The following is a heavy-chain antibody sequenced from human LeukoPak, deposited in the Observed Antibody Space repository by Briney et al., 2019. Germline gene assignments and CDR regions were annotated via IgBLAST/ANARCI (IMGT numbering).Heavy chain of an antibody. Sequence: GASVKVSCKASGGTFSSYAISWVRQAPGQGLEWMGRIIPILGIANYAQKFQGRVTITADKSTSTAHMELSSLRSEDTAVYYCASTSGYGHYYYGMDVWGQGTTVTVSS. CDR1: GGTFSSYA. CDR3: ASTSGYGHYYYGMDV. D-gene: IGHD5-12*01. J-gene: IGHJ6*02. CDR2: IIPILGIA. V-gene: IGHV1-69*04.